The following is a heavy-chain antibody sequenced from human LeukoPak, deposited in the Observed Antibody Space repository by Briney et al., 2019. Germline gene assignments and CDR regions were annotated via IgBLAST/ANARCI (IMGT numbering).Heavy chain of an antibody. CDR3: ARDLPNPITGTTIMDV. J-gene: IGHJ6*02. D-gene: IGHD1-7*01. CDR1: GGSISSYY. Sequence: SETLSLTCTVSGGSISSYYWSWIRQPAGKGLEWIGRIYTSGSTNYNPSLKSRVTISVDTSKNQFSLKLSSVTAADTAVYYCARDLPNPITGTTIMDVWGQGTTVTVSS. CDR2: IYTSGST. V-gene: IGHV4-4*07.